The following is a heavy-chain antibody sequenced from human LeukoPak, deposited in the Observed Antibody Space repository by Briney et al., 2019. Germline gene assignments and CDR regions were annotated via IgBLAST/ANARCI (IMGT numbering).Heavy chain of an antibody. CDR2: IYTSGST. V-gene: IGHV4-4*07. D-gene: IGHD1-1*01. CDR3: ARETVDLGRSFDY. J-gene: IGHJ4*02. Sequence: RPSETLSLTCAVYGGTFSSYYWSWIRQPAGKGLEWIGRIYTSGSTNYNPSLKSRVTMSVDTSKNQFSLKLTSVTAADTALYYCARETVDLGRSFDYWGQGALVTVSS. CDR1: GGTFSSYY.